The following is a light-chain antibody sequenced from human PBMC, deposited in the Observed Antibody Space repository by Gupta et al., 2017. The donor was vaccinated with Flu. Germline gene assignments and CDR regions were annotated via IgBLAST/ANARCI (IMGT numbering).Light chain of an antibody. CDR3: SSYISGSTWV. CDR2: EVS. Sequence: QSALTQPASVSGSPGQSITISCTGTSSDVGVYNYVSWYQQHPGEAPKLMIYEVSNRPSGVSNRFSGSKSGNTASLTISGLQAEDEADYHCSSYISGSTWVFGGGTKLTVL. CDR1: SSDVGVYNY. V-gene: IGLV2-14*01. J-gene: IGLJ3*02.